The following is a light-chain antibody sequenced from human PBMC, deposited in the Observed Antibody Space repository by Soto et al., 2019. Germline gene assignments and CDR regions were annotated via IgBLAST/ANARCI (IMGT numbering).Light chain of an antibody. CDR3: QTWGTGFQF. Sequence: QSVLTQSPSASASLGASVKLTCTLSSGHSSYAIAWHQKQPGKGPRCLMDLNNDGSHTKGDGIPDRFSGSSSGADRYLIISSLQSEDEADYYCQTWGTGFQFFGGGTKLTVL. J-gene: IGLJ2*01. CDR1: SGHSSYA. V-gene: IGLV4-69*01. CDR2: LNNDGSH.